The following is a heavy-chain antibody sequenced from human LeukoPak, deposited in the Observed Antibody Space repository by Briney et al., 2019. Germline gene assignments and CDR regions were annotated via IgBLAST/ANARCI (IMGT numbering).Heavy chain of an antibody. CDR1: GFTFSSYG. D-gene: IGHD1-26*01. CDR3: AAGELLDY. J-gene: IGHJ4*02. Sequence: GRSLRLSCAASGFTFSSYGMHWVRQAPGKGLEWVAVISYDGSNKYYADSVKGRFTISRDNSKNTLYLQMNSLRAEDTAVYYCAAGELLDYWGQGTLVTVSS. CDR2: ISYDGSNK. V-gene: IGHV3-30*03.